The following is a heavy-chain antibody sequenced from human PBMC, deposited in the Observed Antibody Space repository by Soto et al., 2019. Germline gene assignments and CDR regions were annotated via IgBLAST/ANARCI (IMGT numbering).Heavy chain of an antibody. J-gene: IGHJ4*02. CDR3: ARGSWPDTAMVLDY. CDR2: IDPSGGST. CDR1: GCTLAGYY. D-gene: IGHD5-18*01. V-gene: IGHV1-46*01. Sequence: ATGKVSCKASGCTLAGYYMHWVRQAPGQGLEWMGIIDPSGGSTSFAQRFQGRVTMTRDTSTSTVYMEMSSLRSEDTALYYCARGSWPDTAMVLDYWGQGTLVTVSS.